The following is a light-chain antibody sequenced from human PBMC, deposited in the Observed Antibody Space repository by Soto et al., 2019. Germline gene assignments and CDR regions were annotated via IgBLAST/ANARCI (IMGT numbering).Light chain of an antibody. CDR2: WAS. V-gene: IGKV4-1*01. J-gene: IGKJ1*01. CDR1: QSVLYSSNGKNY. Sequence: DIVMTQSPDSLAVSLGERATINCKSSQSVLYSSNGKNYLGWYQLKPGQPPKLLIYWASTRESGVPDRFSGSASGTDFTLTISSLQAEDVAVYYCQQYYTTPWTFGQGTKVEIK. CDR3: QQYYTTPWT.